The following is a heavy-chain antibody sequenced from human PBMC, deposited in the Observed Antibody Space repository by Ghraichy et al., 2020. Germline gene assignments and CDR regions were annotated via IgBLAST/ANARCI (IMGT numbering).Heavy chain of an antibody. D-gene: IGHD1-1*01. V-gene: IGHV3-23*01. CDR2: IGAEGRTT. CDR1: GFTFRNYA. J-gene: IGHJ4*02. Sequence: LSLTCAASGFTFRNYAMNWVRQAPGKGLEWVSVIGAEGRTTYYANSVKGRFTISRDNSKNTLHLQMNSLRADDTAVYYCATKRTGGNPFDFWGQGTLVTVSS. CDR3: ATKRTGGNPFDF.